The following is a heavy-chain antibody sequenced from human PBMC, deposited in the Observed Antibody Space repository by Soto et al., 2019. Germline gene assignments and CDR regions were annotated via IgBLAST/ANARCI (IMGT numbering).Heavy chain of an antibody. J-gene: IGHJ4*02. CDR2: ILYSGDT. V-gene: IGHV4-39*01. Sequence: SETLSLTCTVSGASFRSSPYYWGWIRQTPGKGLEWIGSILYSGDTYYNPSLRSRVTISVDSSKSQFSLKLRSVTATDTALYFCARQIPPDLVGYYYGIVDFWGQGTRVTVSS. D-gene: IGHD3-10*01. CDR1: GASFRSSPYY. CDR3: ARQIPPDLVGYYYGIVDF.